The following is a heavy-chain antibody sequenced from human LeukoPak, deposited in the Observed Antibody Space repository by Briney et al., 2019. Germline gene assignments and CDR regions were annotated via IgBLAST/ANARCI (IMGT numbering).Heavy chain of an antibody. J-gene: IGHJ4*02. Sequence: GGSLRLSCAASGFTVSSDYMTWVRQAPGKGLEWVSVISSGGNTYYADTVKGRFTISRDKSKNTLYLQMHSLRAEDTAVYYCARDPYCSGISCYQGWGQGTLVTVPS. CDR1: GFTVSSDY. CDR2: ISSGGNT. V-gene: IGHV3-66*01. D-gene: IGHD2-15*01. CDR3: ARDPYCSGISCYQG.